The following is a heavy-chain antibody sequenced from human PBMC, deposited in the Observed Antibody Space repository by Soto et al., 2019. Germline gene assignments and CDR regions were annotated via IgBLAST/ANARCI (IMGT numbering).Heavy chain of an antibody. CDR3: ARGKMFTMVRGVPFFAY. D-gene: IGHD3-10*01. CDR2: INHSGST. CDR1: GGSFSGYD. V-gene: IGHV4-34*01. Sequence: SETLSLTCAVYGGSFSGYDWSWIRQPPGKGLEWIGEINHSGSTNYNPSLKSRVTISVDTSKNQFSLKLSSVTAADTAVYYCARGKMFTMVRGVPFFAYWGQGTLVTVSS. J-gene: IGHJ4*02.